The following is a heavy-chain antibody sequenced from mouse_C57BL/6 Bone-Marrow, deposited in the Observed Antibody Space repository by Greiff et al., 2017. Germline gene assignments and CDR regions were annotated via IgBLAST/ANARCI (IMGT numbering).Heavy chain of an antibody. D-gene: IGHD2-2*01. CDR1: GYTFTSSG. Sequence: QVQLQQSGAELARPGASVKLSCKASGYTFTSSGISWVKQRTGQGLEWIGEIYPRSGNTYYNEKFKGKATLTADNSSSTAYMELRSLTSEDSAVYFCARGDLLWLRQGVDYWGQGTTLTVSS. J-gene: IGHJ2*01. V-gene: IGHV1-81*01. CDR2: IYPRSGNT. CDR3: ARGDLLWLRQGVDY.